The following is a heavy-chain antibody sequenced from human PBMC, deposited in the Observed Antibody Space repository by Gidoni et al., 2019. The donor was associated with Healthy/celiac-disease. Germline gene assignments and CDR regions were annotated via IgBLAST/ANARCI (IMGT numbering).Heavy chain of an antibody. CDR2: ISSSSSYI. D-gene: IGHD3-10*01. CDR3: ARDGSYYLDAFDI. CDR1: GFTFSSYS. Sequence: EVQLVESGGGLVKPGGSLRLSCAASGFTFSSYSMNGVRQAPGKGLEWVSSISSSSSYIYYADSVKGRFTISRDNAKNSLYLQMNSLRAEDTAVYYCARDGSYYLDAFDIWGQGTMVTVSS. J-gene: IGHJ3*02. V-gene: IGHV3-21*01.